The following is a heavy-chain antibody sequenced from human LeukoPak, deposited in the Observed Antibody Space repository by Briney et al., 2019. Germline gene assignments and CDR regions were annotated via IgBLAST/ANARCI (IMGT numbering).Heavy chain of an antibody. V-gene: IGHV3-23*01. Sequence: GGSLRLSCAASGFTFRNYAMNWVRQAPGKGLEWVSAISGSGGSTYYADSVKGRFTISRDNSKNTLYLQMNSLRAEDTAVYYCAKVRGGVPAAQYVDYWGQGTLVTVSS. D-gene: IGHD2-2*01. CDR1: GFTFRNYA. CDR3: AKVRGGVPAAQYVDY. CDR2: ISGSGGST. J-gene: IGHJ4*02.